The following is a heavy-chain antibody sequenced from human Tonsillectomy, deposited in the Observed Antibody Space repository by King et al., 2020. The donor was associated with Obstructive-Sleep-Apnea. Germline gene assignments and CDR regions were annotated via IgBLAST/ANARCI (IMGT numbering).Heavy chain of an antibody. V-gene: IGHV3-23*04. Sequence: VQLVESGGGLVQPGGSLRLSCAASGFTFSTYAMNWVRQAPGKGLEWGSSISGSDGTTFYANSVKGRFTISRDNSKNTLFLQMNSLRAEDTAVYFCAHSVRCSSGSCYPDYWGQGNLVAVSS. CDR3: AHSVRCSSGSCYPDY. J-gene: IGHJ4*02. CDR1: GFTFSTYA. CDR2: ISGSDGTT. D-gene: IGHD2-15*01.